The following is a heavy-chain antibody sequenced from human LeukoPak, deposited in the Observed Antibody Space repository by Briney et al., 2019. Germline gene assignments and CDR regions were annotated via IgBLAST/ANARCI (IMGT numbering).Heavy chain of an antibody. CDR2: IYYSGST. V-gene: IGHV4-59*12. D-gene: IGHD3-22*01. CDR3: ARVDYYDSSGYFYYFDY. Sequence: SETLSLTCTVSGGSISSYYWSWIRQPPGKGLEWIGYIYYSGSTYYNPSLKSRVTISVDTSKNQFSLKLSSVTAADTAVYYCARVDYYDSSGYFYYFDYWGQGTLVTVSS. J-gene: IGHJ4*02. CDR1: GGSISSYY.